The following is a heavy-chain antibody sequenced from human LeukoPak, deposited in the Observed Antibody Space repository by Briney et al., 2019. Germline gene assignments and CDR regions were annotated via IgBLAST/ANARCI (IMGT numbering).Heavy chain of an antibody. J-gene: IGHJ4*02. CDR1: LDSTTSNF. D-gene: IGHD1-14*01. CDR2: IHRSGSP. V-gene: IGHV4-4*02. Sequence: SETLSLTCTVSLDSTTSNFWSWVRRPPGKGLEWIGEIHRSGSPNYNPSLQSRVTISIDRSRNQIVLELSSLTAADTAVYYCAREILGGFNPGAYWGQGTLVTVSS. CDR3: AREILGGFNPGAY.